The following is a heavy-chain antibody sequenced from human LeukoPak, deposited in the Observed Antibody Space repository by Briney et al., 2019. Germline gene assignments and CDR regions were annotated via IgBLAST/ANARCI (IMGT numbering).Heavy chain of an antibody. CDR2: IYSGGST. D-gene: IGHD6-13*01. CDR3: AKDSSNWSFDY. J-gene: IGHJ4*02. CDR1: GFTVSSNY. Sequence: GGSLRLSCAASGFTVSSNYMSWVRQAPGKGLEWVSVIYSGGSTYYADSVKGRFTISRDNSKNTLYLQMNSLRGEDTAVYYCAKDSSNWSFDYWGQGTLVTVSS. V-gene: IGHV3-53*05.